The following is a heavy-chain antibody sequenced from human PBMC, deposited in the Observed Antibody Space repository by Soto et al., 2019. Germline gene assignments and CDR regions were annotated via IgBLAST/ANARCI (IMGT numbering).Heavy chain of an antibody. CDR1: GFTFSSYA. V-gene: IGHV3-30-3*01. CDR3: ARGFFGI. CDR2: ISYDGSNK. Sequence: QVQLVESGGGVVQPGRSLRLSCAASGFTFSSYAMHWVRQAPGKGLEWVAVISYDGSNKYYADSVKGRFTISRDNSKNTLYLQMNSLRAEDTAVYYCARGFFGIWGQGTMVTVSS. J-gene: IGHJ3*02. D-gene: IGHD3-16*01.